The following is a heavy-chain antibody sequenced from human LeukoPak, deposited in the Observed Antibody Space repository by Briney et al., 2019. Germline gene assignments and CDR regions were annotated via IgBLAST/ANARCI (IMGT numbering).Heavy chain of an antibody. J-gene: IGHJ1*01. V-gene: IGHV3-23*01. CDR3: ARQDSSGYLEYFQH. CDR2: ISGSGGST. CDR1: GFTFSSYA. D-gene: IGHD3-22*01. Sequence: GGSLRLACAASGFTFSSYAMSWVRQAPGKGLEWVSAISGSGGSTYYADSVKGRFTISRDNSKNTLYLQMNSLRAEDTAVYYCARQDSSGYLEYFQHWGQGTLVTVSS.